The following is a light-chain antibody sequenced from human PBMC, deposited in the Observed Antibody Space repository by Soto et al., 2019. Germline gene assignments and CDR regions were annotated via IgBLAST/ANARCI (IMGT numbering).Light chain of an antibody. J-gene: IGKJ1*01. Sequence: DIQMTQSPSTLSASVGDRVTITCRASQSISSWLAWYQQKPGKAPKLLIYDASSLESGVPSRFSGSGSGTQFTLTTSSLQPDDFATYYCQQYNSYSCTFGQGTKVEIK. V-gene: IGKV1-5*01. CDR2: DAS. CDR1: QSISSW. CDR3: QQYNSYSCT.